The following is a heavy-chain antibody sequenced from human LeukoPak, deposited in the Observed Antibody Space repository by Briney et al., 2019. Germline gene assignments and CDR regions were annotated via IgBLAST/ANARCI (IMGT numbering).Heavy chain of an antibody. D-gene: IGHD2-15*01. CDR2: IQPKSGGT. CDR3: ARRYCSGGSCIPDY. Sequence: ASVKVSCKASGYTFTGYYIQWVRQAPGQGPEWMGWIQPKSGGTIYAQRFQGRVTMTRDRSISTAYMELSSLRYDDTAVYYCARRYCSGGSCIPDYWGQGTLVTVSS. V-gene: IGHV1-2*02. J-gene: IGHJ4*02. CDR1: GYTFTGYY.